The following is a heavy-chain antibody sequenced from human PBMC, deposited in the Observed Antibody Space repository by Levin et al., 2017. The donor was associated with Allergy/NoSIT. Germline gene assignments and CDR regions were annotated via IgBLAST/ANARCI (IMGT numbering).Heavy chain of an antibody. Sequence: QAGGSLRLSCAASGFTFRSYWMHWVRQAPGKGLLWVSRINPDGSTTNYADSVKGRFTISRDNAKNTLYLQMNSLTADDTAVYYCAKDFSYGALDYWGQGALVNVSS. V-gene: IGHV3-74*01. CDR1: GFTFRSYW. CDR3: AKDFSYGALDY. CDR2: INPDGSTT. J-gene: IGHJ4*02. D-gene: IGHD5-18*01.